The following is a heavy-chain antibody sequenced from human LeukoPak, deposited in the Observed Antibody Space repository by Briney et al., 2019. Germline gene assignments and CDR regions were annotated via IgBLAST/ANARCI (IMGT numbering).Heavy chain of an antibody. CDR1: GGSISSYY. CDR2: IYYSGST. CDR3: ARGGATIFGGLQFDP. J-gene: IGHJ5*02. Sequence: SETLSLTCTVSGGSISSYYWSWIRQPPGKGLEWIGYIYYSGSTNYNPSLKSRVTISVDTSKNQFSLKLSSATAADTAVYYCARGGATIFGGLQFDPWGQGTLVTVSS. D-gene: IGHD3-3*01. V-gene: IGHV4-59*01.